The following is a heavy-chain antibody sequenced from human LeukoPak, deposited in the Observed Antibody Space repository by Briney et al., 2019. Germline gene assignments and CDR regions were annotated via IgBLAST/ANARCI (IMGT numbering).Heavy chain of an antibody. CDR1: DGSISSNYY. Sequence: SETLSLTCTVSDGSISSNYYWAWIRQPPGKGLEWIANIFYTGSTYYNPSLKSRVTISIDTSKNQFSLRLSSVTATDTAVYYCARLNKPGWFDPWGQGTLVTVSS. CDR2: IFYTGST. J-gene: IGHJ5*02. V-gene: IGHV4-39*01. D-gene: IGHD1-14*01. CDR3: ARLNKPGWFDP.